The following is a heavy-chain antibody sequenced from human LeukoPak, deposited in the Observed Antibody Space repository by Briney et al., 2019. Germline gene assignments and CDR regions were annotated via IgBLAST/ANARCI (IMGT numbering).Heavy chain of an antibody. J-gene: IGHJ5*02. CDR2: INPSGGST. Sequence: ASVKVSCKASGYTFTSYYMHWVRQAPGQGLEWMGIINPSGGSTSYAQKFQGRVTMTRDTSTSTVYMELSSLRSEDTAVYYCARAYGSGSYLWENWFDPWGQGTLVTVSS. V-gene: IGHV1-46*01. CDR1: GYTFTSYY. CDR3: ARAYGSGSYLWENWFDP. D-gene: IGHD3-10*01.